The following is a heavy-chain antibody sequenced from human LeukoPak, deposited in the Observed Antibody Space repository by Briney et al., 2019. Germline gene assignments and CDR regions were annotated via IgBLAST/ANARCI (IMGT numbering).Heavy chain of an antibody. J-gene: IGHJ6*02. Sequence: SETLSLTCTVSGGSISSSSYYWGWIRQPPGKGLEWIGSIYYSVSTYYNPSLKSRVTISVDTSNNQFSLKLSSVTAADTAVYYCARVRGTAMVKNYYGMDVWGQGTTVTVSS. D-gene: IGHD5-18*01. CDR2: IYYSVST. CDR1: GGSISSSSYY. V-gene: IGHV4-39*07. CDR3: ARVRGTAMVKNYYGMDV.